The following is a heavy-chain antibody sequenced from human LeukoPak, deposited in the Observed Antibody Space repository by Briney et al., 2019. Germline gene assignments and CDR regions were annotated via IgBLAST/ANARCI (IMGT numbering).Heavy chain of an antibody. Sequence: GGSLRLSCAASGFTFSSYAMHWVRQAPGKGLEWVAVISYDGSNKYYADSVKGRFTISRDNSKNTLYLQMNSLRAGDTAVYYCAREIAAFDPWGQGTLVTVSS. CDR2: ISYDGSNK. J-gene: IGHJ5*02. CDR1: GFTFSSYA. D-gene: IGHD6-25*01. CDR3: AREIAAFDP. V-gene: IGHV3-30*04.